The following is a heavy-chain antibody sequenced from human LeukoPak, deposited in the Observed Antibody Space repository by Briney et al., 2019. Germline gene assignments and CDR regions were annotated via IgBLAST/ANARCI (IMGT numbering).Heavy chain of an antibody. CDR3: ARDRITMVRDPMGYFDY. D-gene: IGHD3-10*01. Sequence: PSETLSLTCAVSGYSISSGYYWGWIRQPPGKGLEWIGSIYHSGSTYYNPSLKSRVTISVDTSKNPFSLKLSSVTAADTAVYYCARDRITMVRDPMGYFDYWGQGTLVTVSS. V-gene: IGHV4-38-2*01. J-gene: IGHJ4*02. CDR1: GYSISSGYY. CDR2: IYHSGST.